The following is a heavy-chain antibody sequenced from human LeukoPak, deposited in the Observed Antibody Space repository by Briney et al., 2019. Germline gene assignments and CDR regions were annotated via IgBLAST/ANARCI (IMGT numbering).Heavy chain of an antibody. CDR1: GISIGDYA. J-gene: IGHJ5*02. V-gene: IGHV3-49*03. CDR3: TKSRFYDYVWGGS. CDR2: IRSKAYGGTT. D-gene: IGHD3-16*01. Sequence: GGSLRLSCTASGISIGDYAMSWFRQAPGKGLEWVSLIRSKAYGGTTEYAASVEGRFTISRDDSKSIAYLQVNSLKTEDTAVYYCTKSRFYDYVWGGSWGQGTLVTVSS.